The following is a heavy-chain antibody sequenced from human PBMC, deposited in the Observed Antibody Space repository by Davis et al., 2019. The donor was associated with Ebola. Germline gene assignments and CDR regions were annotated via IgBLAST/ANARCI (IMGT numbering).Heavy chain of an antibody. V-gene: IGHV3-48*02. J-gene: IGHJ4*02. D-gene: IGHD6-19*01. CDR1: GFTFSSYP. CDR3: ARDHLPPGYSSDWYPFDY. CDR2: IRSSTSTV. Sequence: GESLKISCAASGFTFSSYPMNWVRQAPGKGLEWVSYIRSSTSTVYYADSVKGRFTISRDNAKNSLYLQMNSLRDEDTAMYYCARDHLPPGYSSDWYPFDYWGQGTLVTVSS.